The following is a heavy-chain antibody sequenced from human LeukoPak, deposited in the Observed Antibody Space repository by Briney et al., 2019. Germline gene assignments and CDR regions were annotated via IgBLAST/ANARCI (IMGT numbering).Heavy chain of an antibody. V-gene: IGHV3-74*01. CDR2: INSDGSST. J-gene: IGHJ5*02. Sequence: PGGSLRLSCAASGLTFSSYWMHWVRQAPGKGLVWVSRINSDGSSTSYADSVKGRFTISRDNAKNTLYLQMNSLRAEDTAVYYCARGAASNWFDPWGQGTLVTVSS. D-gene: IGHD5-18*01. CDR1: GLTFSSYW. CDR3: ARGAASNWFDP.